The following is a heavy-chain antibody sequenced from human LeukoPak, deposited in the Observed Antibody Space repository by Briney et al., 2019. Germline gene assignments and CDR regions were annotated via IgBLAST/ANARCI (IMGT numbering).Heavy chain of an antibody. V-gene: IGHV4-34*01. CDR1: GGSFSGYY. CDR2: INHSGST. D-gene: IGHD1-26*01. Sequence: SETLSLTCAVYGGSFSGYYWSWIRQPPGKGLEWIGEINHSGSTYYNPSLKSRVTISVDRSKNQFSLKLSSVTAADTAVYYCARDSGPHAFDIWGQGTMVTVSS. J-gene: IGHJ3*02. CDR3: ARDSGPHAFDI.